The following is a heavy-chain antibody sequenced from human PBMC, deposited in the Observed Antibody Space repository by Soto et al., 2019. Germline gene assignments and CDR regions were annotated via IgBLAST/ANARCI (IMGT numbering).Heavy chain of an antibody. V-gene: IGHV4-59*08. J-gene: IGHJ6*02. CDR1: GGSISSYY. CDR3: ARLKVGATWYYYYGMDV. Sequence: SETLSLTCTVSGGSISSYYWSWIRQPPGKGLEWIGYIYYSGSTNYNPSLKSRVTISVDTSKNQFSLKLSSVTAADTAVYYCARLKVGATWYYYYGMDVWGQGTTVTVSS. D-gene: IGHD1-26*01. CDR2: IYYSGST.